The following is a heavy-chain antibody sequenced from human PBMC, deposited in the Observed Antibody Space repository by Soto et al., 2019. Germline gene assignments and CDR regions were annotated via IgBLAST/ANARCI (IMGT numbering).Heavy chain of an antibody. V-gene: IGHV4-34*01. J-gene: IGHJ6*02. D-gene: IGHD7-27*01. CDR1: GRSLSGYY. Sequence: XETRSLPCSVGGRSLSGYYLSWTHHLPGKGLEWIGEINHSGSTNYNPSLKSRVTISVDTSKNQFSLKLSSVTAADTAVYYCARGKLGYYYYYGMDVWGQGPTVTVSS. CDR2: INHSGST. CDR3: ARGKLGYYYYYGMDV.